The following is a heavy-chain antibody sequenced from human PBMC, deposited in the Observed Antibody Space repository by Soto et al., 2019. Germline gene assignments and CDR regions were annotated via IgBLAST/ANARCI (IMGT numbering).Heavy chain of an antibody. D-gene: IGHD6-13*01. Sequence: SETLSLTCTVSGGSISSSSYYWGWIRQPPGKGLEWIGSIYYSGSTYYNPSLKSRVTISVDTSKNQFSLKLSSVTAADTAVYYCASAYSSSWFDYYYYGMDVWGQGTTVTVS. J-gene: IGHJ6*02. CDR3: ASAYSSSWFDYYYYGMDV. V-gene: IGHV4-39*01. CDR2: IYYSGST. CDR1: GGSISSSSYY.